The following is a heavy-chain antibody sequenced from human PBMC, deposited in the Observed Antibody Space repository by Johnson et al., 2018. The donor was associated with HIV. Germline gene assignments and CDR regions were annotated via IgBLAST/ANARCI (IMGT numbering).Heavy chain of an antibody. CDR1: GFTFRNAW. CDR3: TTDLAAVGSGAFDI. J-gene: IGHJ3*02. D-gene: IGHD6-13*01. CDR2: LKRKVAGGTP. Sequence: VQLVESGGGLVKPGGSLRLSCAASGFTFRNAWMSWVRQAPGKGLEWVGRLKRKVAGGTPDYAAPVKGRFTISKEDSKTTLYLQMNSRKTEDTAVYYCTTDLAAVGSGAFDIWGQGTMVTVSS. V-gene: IGHV3-15*01.